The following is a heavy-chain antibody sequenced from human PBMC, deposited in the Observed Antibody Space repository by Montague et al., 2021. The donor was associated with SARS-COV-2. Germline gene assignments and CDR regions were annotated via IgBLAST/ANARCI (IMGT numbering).Heavy chain of an antibody. CDR1: GGSTINTSDY. Sequence: SETLSLTCTVSGGSTINTSDYWGWIRQPPGKGLDWIGSIFYRGNTHYNASLKSRVTVSVDTSKNQSPLNLTSVTAADTALYYCARLTTSGSIAWGQGTLVTVTS. V-gene: IGHV4-39*01. CDR2: IFYRGNT. D-gene: IGHD6-19*01. J-gene: IGHJ5*02. CDR3: ARLTTSGSIA.